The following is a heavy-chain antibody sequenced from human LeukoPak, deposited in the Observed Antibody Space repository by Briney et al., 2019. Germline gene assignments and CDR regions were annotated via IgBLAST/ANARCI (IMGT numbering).Heavy chain of an antibody. CDR2: ISGSGGST. J-gene: IGHJ4*02. CDR1: GFIFSNYA. Sequence: GGSLRLSCAVSGFIFSNYAMNWVRQAPGKGLEWVSAISGSGGSTYYADSVKGRFTISRDNSKNTLYLQMSSLRAEDTALYYCARVVYDFWSAYDYWGQGTLVTVSS. D-gene: IGHD3-3*01. CDR3: ARVVYDFWSAYDY. V-gene: IGHV3-23*01.